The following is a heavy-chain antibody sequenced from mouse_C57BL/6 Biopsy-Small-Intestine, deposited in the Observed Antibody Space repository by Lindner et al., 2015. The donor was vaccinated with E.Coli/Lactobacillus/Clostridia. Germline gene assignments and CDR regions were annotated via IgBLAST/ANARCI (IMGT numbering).Heavy chain of an antibody. D-gene: IGHD2-10*01. CDR2: INCNNGDT. V-gene: IGHV1-84*02. J-gene: IGHJ4*01. Sequence: SVKVSCKASGYTFTGYYLHWVRQAPGQGLQWMGWINCNNGDTKYAQSFQGRVTMTRNTSVSTAYMELSRLTSDDTAVYFCARALGDSYNGNWFDPWGQGTVVTVSS. CDR3: ARALGDSYNGNWFDP. CDR1: GYTFTGYY.